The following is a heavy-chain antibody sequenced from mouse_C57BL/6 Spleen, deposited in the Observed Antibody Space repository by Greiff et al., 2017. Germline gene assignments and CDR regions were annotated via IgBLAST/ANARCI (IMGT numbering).Heavy chain of an antibody. CDR3: ARDYDGYWYVDV. D-gene: IGHD2-3*01. Sequence: QVQLQQSGSELWSPGSSVKLSCKDFDFEVFPIAYMSWVRQKPGHGFVWIGGILPSIGSTIYGEQFEDQATVYAYTLSSKAYVEINSLTSKDSASYYCARDYDGYWYVDVWGTGTTVTVSS. CDR1: DFEVFPIAY. V-gene: IGHV15-2*01. J-gene: IGHJ1*03. CDR2: ILPSIGST.